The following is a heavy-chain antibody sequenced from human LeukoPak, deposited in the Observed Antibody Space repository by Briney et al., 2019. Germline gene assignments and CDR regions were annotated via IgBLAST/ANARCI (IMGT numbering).Heavy chain of an antibody. Sequence: SETLSLTCTVYDESLSAHYWGWIRQSPGKGLEWIGEINHSGTTNYNPSLKSRVTISVDTSKNQFSLKLSSVTAADTAVYYCARVLAAAGVRYAFDIWGQGTMVTVSS. CDR3: ARVLAAAGVRYAFDI. D-gene: IGHD6-13*01. CDR1: DESLSAHY. J-gene: IGHJ3*02. V-gene: IGHV4-34*09. CDR2: INHSGTT.